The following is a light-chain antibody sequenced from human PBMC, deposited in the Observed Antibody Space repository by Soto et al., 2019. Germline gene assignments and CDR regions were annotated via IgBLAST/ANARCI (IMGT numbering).Light chain of an antibody. J-gene: IGLJ2*01. CDR1: SSNIGAGFD. V-gene: IGLV1-40*01. Sequence: QLVLTQPSSVSGAPGQRVTISCTGSSSNIGAGFDVHWYQQLPGTAPKLLIYDNTNRPSGVPDRFSGSKSGTSASLAITGLQADDEADYYCQSYDISLSGSVVFGGGTKLTVL. CDR3: QSYDISLSGSVV. CDR2: DNT.